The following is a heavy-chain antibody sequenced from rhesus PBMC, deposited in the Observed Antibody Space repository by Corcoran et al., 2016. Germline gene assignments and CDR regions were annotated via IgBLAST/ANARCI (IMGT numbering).Heavy chain of an antibody. Sequence: QVQLQESGQGLVKPSETLSLPCAVSGSSISSGYGWRWFRPPPGKGLGWIGYIGGSSGSTNYNPSLKSRVTISRDTSKNQFSLKLSSVTAADTAVYYCARDISTRGYFDYWGQGVLVTVSS. CDR1: GSSISSGYG. D-gene: IGHD5-42*01. CDR2: IGGSSGST. J-gene: IGHJ4*01. V-gene: IGHV4-127*01. CDR3: ARDISTRGYFDY.